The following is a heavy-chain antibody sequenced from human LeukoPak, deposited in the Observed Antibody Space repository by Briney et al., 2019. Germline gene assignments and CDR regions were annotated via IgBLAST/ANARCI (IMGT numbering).Heavy chain of an antibody. J-gene: IGHJ4*02. CDR1: GFTFSNYS. CDR2: ISKGSGYI. Sequence: GGSLRLSCAGSGFTFSNYSFNWVRQAPGKGLEWVSSISKGSGYIYQTDSVKGRFTISRDNAKNSLYLQMNSLRAEDTALYYCARGGYYDNSGASDYWGQGTLVTVPS. CDR3: ARGGYYDNSGASDY. V-gene: IGHV3-21*04. D-gene: IGHD3-22*01.